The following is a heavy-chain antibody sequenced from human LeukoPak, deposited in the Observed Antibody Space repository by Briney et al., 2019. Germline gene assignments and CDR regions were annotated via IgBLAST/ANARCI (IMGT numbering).Heavy chain of an antibody. V-gene: IGHV3-9*01. Sequence: GRSLCLSCAASGFTFDGYAMHWVRPAQGQGLVWVSGVRWNRWKLTYVDSVKGRFHISRDNAKNSLYLEMNSLRPEHTALYYCVKDSVYDFWSGYLDYWGQGTLVTVSS. D-gene: IGHD3-3*01. CDR3: VKDSVYDFWSGYLDY. CDR2: VRWNRWKL. CDR1: GFTFDGYA. J-gene: IGHJ4*02.